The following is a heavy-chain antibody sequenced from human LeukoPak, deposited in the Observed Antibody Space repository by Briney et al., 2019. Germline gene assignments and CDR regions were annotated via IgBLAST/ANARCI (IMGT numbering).Heavy chain of an antibody. CDR2: INGDGSET. CDR3: ARRSSLWFFGY. CDR1: GFIFNDYW. V-gene: IGHV3-7*01. Sequence: GGSLRLSCGASGFIFNDYWMSWVRRAPGKGLEWVANINGDGSETDYVDSVKGRFTISRDNAKKSVYLQMDSLRGDDTAVYYCARRSSLWFFGYWGQGSLVTVSS. D-gene: IGHD2-2*01. J-gene: IGHJ4*02.